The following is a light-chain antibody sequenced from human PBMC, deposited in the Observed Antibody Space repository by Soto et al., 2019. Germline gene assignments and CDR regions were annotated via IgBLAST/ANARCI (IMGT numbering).Light chain of an antibody. Sequence: QSVLTQPASVSGSPGQSITISCTGTSSDVGGYNYVSWYQHHPGKTPKLMIYEVSNRPSGVPNRFSGSKSGNTASLTISGLQAEDEADYYCSSYTDSNTRYVFGTGTKVTVL. CDR2: EVS. J-gene: IGLJ1*01. CDR3: SSYTDSNTRYV. CDR1: SSDVGGYNY. V-gene: IGLV2-14*01.